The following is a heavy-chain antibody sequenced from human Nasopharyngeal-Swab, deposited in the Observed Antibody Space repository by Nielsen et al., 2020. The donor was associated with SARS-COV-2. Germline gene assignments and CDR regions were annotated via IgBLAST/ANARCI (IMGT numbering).Heavy chain of an antibody. CDR2: ISYDGSNK. Sequence: GGSLRLSCAASGFTFSSYGMHWVRQAPGKGLEWVAVISYDGSNKYYADSVKGRFTISRDNSKNTLYLQMNSLRAEDTAVYYCAKDSVIFDYSRHWYFDLWGRGTLVTVPS. V-gene: IGHV3-30*18. CDR1: GFTFSSYG. CDR3: AKDSVIFDYSRHWYFDL. J-gene: IGHJ2*01. D-gene: IGHD3/OR15-3a*01.